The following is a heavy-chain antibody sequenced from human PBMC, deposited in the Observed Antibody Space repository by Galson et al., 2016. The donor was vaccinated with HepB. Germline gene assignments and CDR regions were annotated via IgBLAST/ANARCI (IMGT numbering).Heavy chain of an antibody. D-gene: IGHD3-16*02. Sequence: SVKVSCKDSGDTLGRSGVTWVRQAPGQGLEWMGWISSHNGNTNYAQRFHGRVTMTTDRSTRTAYMELRSLRTDDTAVHFCAAEAGGYLDYWGQGTLVTVSS. J-gene: IGHJ4*02. CDR1: GDTLGRSG. V-gene: IGHV1-18*04. CDR2: ISSHNGNT. CDR3: AAEAGGYLDY.